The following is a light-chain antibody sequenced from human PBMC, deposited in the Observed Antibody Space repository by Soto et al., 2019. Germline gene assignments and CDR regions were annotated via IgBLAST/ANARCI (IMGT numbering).Light chain of an antibody. CDR2: DAS. V-gene: IGKV1-33*01. CDR1: QAISNY. CDR3: QQYDNLLT. J-gene: IGKJ2*01. Sequence: DIQMTQSPSSLSASVGDRVTITCQASQAISNYLNWYQQKPGKAPKLLIYDASNLETGVPSRFSGSGSGTDITFTISSLQPEDIATYYCQQYDNLLTFGQGTKLEIK.